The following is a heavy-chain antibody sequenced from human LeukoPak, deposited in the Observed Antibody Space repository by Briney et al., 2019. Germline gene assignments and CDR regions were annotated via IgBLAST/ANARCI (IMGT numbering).Heavy chain of an antibody. V-gene: IGHV3-33*01. CDR2: IWYDGSNK. Sequence: GGSLRLSCAASGFTFSSYGMHWVRQAPGKGLEWVAFIWYDGSNKYYADSVKGRFTISRDNSKNTLYLQMNSLRAEDTAVYYCARARSIALPSRFDPWGQGTLVTVSS. CDR1: GFTFSSYG. CDR3: ARARSIALPSRFDP. D-gene: IGHD6-13*01. J-gene: IGHJ5*02.